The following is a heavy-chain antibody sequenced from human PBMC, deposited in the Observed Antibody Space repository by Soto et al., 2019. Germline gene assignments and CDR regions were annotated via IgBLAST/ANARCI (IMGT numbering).Heavy chain of an antibody. CDR1: GFTFSSYS. CDR3: AISNIPEDY. V-gene: IGHV3-48*01. CDR2: ISSSSSPI. J-gene: IGHJ4*02. D-gene: IGHD2-2*02. Sequence: GGSLRLSCAASGFTFSSYSMNWVRQAPGKGLEWVSYISSSSSPIFYADSVKGRFTISRDNAKNSLYLQMNSLRAEDTAVYYCAISNIPEDYWGQGTLVTVS.